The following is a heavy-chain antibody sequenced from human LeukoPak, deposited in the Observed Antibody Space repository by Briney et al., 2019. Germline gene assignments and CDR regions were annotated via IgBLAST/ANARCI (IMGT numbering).Heavy chain of an antibody. V-gene: IGHV3-23*01. Sequence: PGGSLRLSCAASGFTFSSYAMSWVRQAPGKGLEWVSAISGSGGRIYYGASVKGRFTISRDNSKNTLNLQMNSLRAEDTAVYYCATSKYSGSYGGQGTLVTVSS. CDR3: ATSKYSGSY. D-gene: IGHD1-26*01. CDR2: ISGSGGRI. CDR1: GFTFSSYA. J-gene: IGHJ4*02.